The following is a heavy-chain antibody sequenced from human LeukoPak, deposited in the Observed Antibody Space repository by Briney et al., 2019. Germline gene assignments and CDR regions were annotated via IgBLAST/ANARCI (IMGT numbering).Heavy chain of an antibody. CDR2: IKKDGSER. V-gene: IGHV3-7*01. J-gene: IGHJ3*02. Sequence: AGGSLRLSCAASGFTFSSYWVNWVRQAPGKGLEWVANIKKDGSERYYVDSVKGRFTISRDNTKKSLYLQMNTLRAEDTAVYYCARDLAGPPQEAFDIWGQGTMVTVSS. CDR3: ARDLAGPPQEAFDI. CDR1: GFTFSSYW.